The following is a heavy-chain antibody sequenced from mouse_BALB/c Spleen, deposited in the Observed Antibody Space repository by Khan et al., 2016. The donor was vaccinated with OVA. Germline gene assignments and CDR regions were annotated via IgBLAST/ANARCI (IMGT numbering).Heavy chain of an antibody. D-gene: IGHD1-1*01. Sequence: EVQLQESGPGLVKPSQSLSLTCTVTGYSITSDYAWNWIRQFPGNKLEWVGYISYSGRTSYNPSLKSRISITRDTSKNQFFLQLSYVTTEDTATYYCARSVTITTVVATDFDYWGQGTTLTVSS. J-gene: IGHJ2*01. CDR3: ARSVTITTVVATDFDY. V-gene: IGHV3-2*02. CDR1: GYSITSDYA. CDR2: ISYSGRT.